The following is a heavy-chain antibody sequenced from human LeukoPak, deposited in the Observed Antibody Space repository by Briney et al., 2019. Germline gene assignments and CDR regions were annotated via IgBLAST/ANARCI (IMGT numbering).Heavy chain of an antibody. CDR1: RLTFINYA. Sequence: GRSLRLSCAASRLTFINYAMHWVRQAPGKGLEWVAFISFDGAIIYYADSVKGRFTISRDNSKNTLYLQMNSLRAEDTAVYYCAASIAARLVDYWGQGTLVTVSS. D-gene: IGHD6-6*01. CDR2: ISFDGAII. CDR3: AASIAARLVDY. V-gene: IGHV3-30*14. J-gene: IGHJ4*02.